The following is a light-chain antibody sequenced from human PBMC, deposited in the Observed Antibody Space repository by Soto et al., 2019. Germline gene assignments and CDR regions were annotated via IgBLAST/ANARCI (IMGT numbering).Light chain of an antibody. CDR3: SSFTTTNTWV. Sequence: QSVLTQPASVSGSPGQSITISCTGTRSDVGGYNSVCWHQQHPGKAPKLIIYEVSNRPSGISDRFSASESGNTASLTISGLQADDEADYYCSSFTTTNTWVFGGGTKLTVL. V-gene: IGLV2-14*01. J-gene: IGLJ3*02. CDR2: EVS. CDR1: RSDVGGYNS.